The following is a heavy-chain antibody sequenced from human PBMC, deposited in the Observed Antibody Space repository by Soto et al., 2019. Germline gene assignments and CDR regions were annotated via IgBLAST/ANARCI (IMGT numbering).Heavy chain of an antibody. D-gene: IGHD3-3*01. CDR1: GYTFTSYG. J-gene: IGHJ6*02. CDR2: ISAYNGNT. CDR3: ARVLRFLEWLPNYYYYGMDV. V-gene: IGHV1-18*01. Sequence: ASVKVSCKASGYTFTSYGISWVRQAPGQGLEWMGWISAYNGNTNYAQKLQGRVTMTTDTSTSTAYMELRSLRSDDTAVYYCARVLRFLEWLPNYYYYGMDVWGQGTTVTVSS.